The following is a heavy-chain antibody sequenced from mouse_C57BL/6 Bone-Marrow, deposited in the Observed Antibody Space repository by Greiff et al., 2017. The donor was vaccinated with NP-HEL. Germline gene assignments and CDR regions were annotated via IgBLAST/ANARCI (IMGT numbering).Heavy chain of an antibody. J-gene: IGHJ3*01. CDR1: GFSLTSYG. Sequence: QVQLQQSGPGLVQPSQSLSITCTVSGFSLTSYGVHWVRQSPGKGLEWLGVIWSGGSTDYNAAFISRLSISKDNSKSQVFFKMNSLQADDTAIYYCARSLAANWDREFAYWGQGTLVTVSA. V-gene: IGHV2-2*01. D-gene: IGHD4-1*01. CDR2: IWSGGST. CDR3: ARSLAANWDREFAY.